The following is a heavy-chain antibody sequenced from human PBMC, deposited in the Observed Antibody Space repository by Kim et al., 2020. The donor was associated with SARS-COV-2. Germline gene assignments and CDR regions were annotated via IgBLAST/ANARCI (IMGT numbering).Heavy chain of an antibody. CDR1: GGSISSGGYY. CDR3: ARVSGYCSSTSCYQAYDAFDI. Sequence: SETLSLTCTVSGGSISSGGYYWSWIRQHPGKGLEWIGYIYYSGSTYYNPSLKSRVTISVDTSKNQFSLKLSSVTAADTAVYYCARVSGYCSSTSCYQAYDAFDIWGQGTMVTVSS. V-gene: IGHV4-31*03. D-gene: IGHD2-2*01. J-gene: IGHJ3*02. CDR2: IYYSGST.